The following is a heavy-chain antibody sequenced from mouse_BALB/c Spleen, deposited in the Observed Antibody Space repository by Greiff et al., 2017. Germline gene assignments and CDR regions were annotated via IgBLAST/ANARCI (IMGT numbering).Heavy chain of an antibody. V-gene: IGHV5-4*02. CDR3: ARGLYGNHYAMDY. D-gene: IGHD2-1*01. Sequence: EVQLVESGGGLVKPGGSLKLSCAASGFTFSDYYMYWVRQTPEKRLEWVATISDGGSYTYYPDSVKGRFTISRDNAKNNLYLQMSSLKSEDTAMYYCARGLYGNHYAMDYWGQGTSVTVSS. CDR2: ISDGGSYT. J-gene: IGHJ4*01. CDR1: GFTFSDYY.